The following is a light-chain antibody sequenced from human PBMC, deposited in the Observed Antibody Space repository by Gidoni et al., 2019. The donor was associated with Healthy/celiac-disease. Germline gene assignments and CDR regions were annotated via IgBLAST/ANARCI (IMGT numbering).Light chain of an antibody. V-gene: IGKV3-11*01. J-gene: IGKJ3*01. Sequence: EIVLTQSPATLSLSPGERATLSCRASQLVSSYLAWYQQKPGQAPRLLIYDASNRATGIPARFSGSGSGTDFTLTISSLEPEDFAVYYCQQRSNWVFTFGPGTKVDIK. CDR1: QLVSSY. CDR3: QQRSNWVFT. CDR2: DAS.